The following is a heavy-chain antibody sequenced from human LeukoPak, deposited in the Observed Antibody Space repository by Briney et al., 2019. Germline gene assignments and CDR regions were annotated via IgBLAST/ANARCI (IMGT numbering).Heavy chain of an antibody. V-gene: IGHV1-18*01. CDR2: ISAYNGNT. CDR1: GYTFTSYG. Sequence: ASVKVSCKASGYTFTSYGISWVRQAPGQGLEWMGWISAYNGNTNYAQKLQGRVTMTTDTSTSTAYMELRSLRSDDTAVCYCARDPRIEVVVVAATEVYYYYGMDVWGQGTTVTVSS. D-gene: IGHD2-15*01. CDR3: ARDPRIEVVVVAATEVYYYYGMDV. J-gene: IGHJ6*02.